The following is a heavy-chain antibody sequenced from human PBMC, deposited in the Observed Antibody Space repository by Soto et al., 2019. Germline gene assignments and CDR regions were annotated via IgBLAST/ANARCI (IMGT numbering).Heavy chain of an antibody. V-gene: IGHV3-66*01. D-gene: IGHD1-1*01. Sequence: EVQLVESGGGLVQPGGSLRLSCAASGFTITSNYMSWVRQAPGKGLEWVSTFYSGGSTYHADSVKGRLTISRDNSKNTLNLQMNNLRAEDTAVYYCARGGPRSGETGYYFDYWGQGTLVTVSS. CDR3: ARGGPRSGETGYYFDY. CDR2: FYSGGST. CDR1: GFTITSNY. J-gene: IGHJ4*02.